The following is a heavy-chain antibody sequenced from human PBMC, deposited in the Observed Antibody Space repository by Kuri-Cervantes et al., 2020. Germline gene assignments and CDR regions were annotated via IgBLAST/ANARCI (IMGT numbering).Heavy chain of an antibody. CDR1: GFTFSSYA. CDR3: AKDHGADYYDTSGYYFDY. D-gene: IGHD3-22*01. CDR2: ISGSGGST. V-gene: IGHV3-23*01. J-gene: IGHJ4*02. Sequence: GESLKISCAASGFTFSSYAMTWVRQAPGKGLEWVSAISGSGGSTYYADSVKGRFTISRDNSKNTLYLQMNSLRAEDTAVYYCAKDHGADYYDTSGYYFDYWGQGTLVTVSS.